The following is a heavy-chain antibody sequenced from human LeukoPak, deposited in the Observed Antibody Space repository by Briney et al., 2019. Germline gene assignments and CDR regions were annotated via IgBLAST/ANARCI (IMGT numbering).Heavy chain of an antibody. CDR3: TSSSQLQVYSSSRGFDY. CDR1: GGTFSSYA. CDR2: IIPICGTA. Sequence: SVKVSCKASGGTFSSYAISWVRQAPGQGLEWMGGIIPICGTANYAQKFQGRVTITADESTSTAYMELSSLRSDDTAVYYCTSSSQLQVYSSSRGFDYWGQGTLVTVSS. D-gene: IGHD6-13*01. V-gene: IGHV1-69*01. J-gene: IGHJ4*02.